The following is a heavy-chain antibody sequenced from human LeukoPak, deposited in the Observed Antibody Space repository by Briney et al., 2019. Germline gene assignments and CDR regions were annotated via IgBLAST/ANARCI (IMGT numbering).Heavy chain of an antibody. Sequence: SETLSLTCTVSGGSISSGDYYWSWIRQPPGKGLEWIGYIYYSGSTYYNPSLKSRVTISVDTSKNQFSLKLTSVTAADTAVYYCACTAYYDTPRVNDYWGQGTLVTVSS. CDR2: IYYSGST. CDR1: GGSISSGDYY. J-gene: IGHJ4*02. CDR3: ACTAYYDTPRVNDY. V-gene: IGHV4-30-4*01. D-gene: IGHD3-16*01.